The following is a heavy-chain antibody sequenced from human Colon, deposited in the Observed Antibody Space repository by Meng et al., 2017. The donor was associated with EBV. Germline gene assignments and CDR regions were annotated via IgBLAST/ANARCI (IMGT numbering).Heavy chain of an antibody. CDR3: LRGSGGSV. Sequence: QVQLQESCPGLVKPSQTLSLTCTVSGGSVSSGGYYWTWIRQHPGKGLEWFGHIYYSGSTFYNPSLKRRVIISIDTSKNQFSLNLRSVTAADTAVYHCLRGSGGSVWGQGTLVTVSS. CDR2: IYYSGST. CDR1: GGSVSSGGYY. D-gene: IGHD3-10*01. V-gene: IGHV4-31*03. J-gene: IGHJ1*01.